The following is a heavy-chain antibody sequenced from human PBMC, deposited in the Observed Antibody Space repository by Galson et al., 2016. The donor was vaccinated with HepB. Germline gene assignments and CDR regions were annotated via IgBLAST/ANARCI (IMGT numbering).Heavy chain of an antibody. CDR2: ISGFGLST. J-gene: IGHJ4*02. CDR1: GFTFNNYA. Sequence: SLRLSCAASGFTFNNYAMGWVRQAPGKGLEWVSGISGFGLSTYYADSVKGRFTISRDNSKSTLFLQMDSLGAEDTAMYYCAKDRQRWLLNYFESWGQGTLVTVSS. V-gene: IGHV3-23*01. CDR3: AKDRQRWLLNYFES. D-gene: IGHD5-24*01.